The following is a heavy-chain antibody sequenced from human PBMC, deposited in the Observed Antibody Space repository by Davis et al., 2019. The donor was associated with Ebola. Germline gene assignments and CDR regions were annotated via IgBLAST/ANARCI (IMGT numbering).Heavy chain of an antibody. Sequence: GESLKISCAASGFTFSSYWMSWVRQAPGKGLEWVANIKQDGSEKYYVDSVKGRFTISRDNAKNSLYLQMNSLRAEDTAVYCCARDGSGNYYNGHNYGMDVWGQGTTVTVSS. CDR3: ARDGSGNYYNGHNYGMDV. CDR2: IKQDGSEK. J-gene: IGHJ6*02. D-gene: IGHD3-10*01. CDR1: GFTFSSYW. V-gene: IGHV3-7*01.